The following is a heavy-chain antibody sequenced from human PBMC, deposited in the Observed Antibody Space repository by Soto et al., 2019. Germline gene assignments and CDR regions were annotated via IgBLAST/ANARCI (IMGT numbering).Heavy chain of an antibody. CDR3: ARDFVPGRMVRGVSAFDI. Sequence: QVQLVQSGAEVKKPGASVKVSCKASGYTFISYGISWVRQAPGQGLEWMGWISAYNGNTNYAQKVQGRVTMTTVTSTSTAYMELKSLRSDDTAVYYCARDFVPGRMVRGVSAFDIWGQGTMVTVSS. V-gene: IGHV1-18*04. CDR1: GYTFISYG. D-gene: IGHD3-10*01. J-gene: IGHJ3*02. CDR2: ISAYNGNT.